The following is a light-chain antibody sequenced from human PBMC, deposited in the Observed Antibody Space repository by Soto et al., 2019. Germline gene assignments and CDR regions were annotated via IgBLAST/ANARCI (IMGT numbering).Light chain of an antibody. J-gene: IGLJ3*02. CDR3: GTWLSSLSAWV. V-gene: IGLV1-51*02. CDR2: ENN. Sequence: QSVLTQPPSVSAAPGQKVTISCSGSSSNIGDNYISWYQQLPGTAPKLLIYENNKRPSGIPDRFSGSKSGASATLGITGLQTGDEADYYCGTWLSSLSAWVFGGGTKVTVL. CDR1: SSNIGDNY.